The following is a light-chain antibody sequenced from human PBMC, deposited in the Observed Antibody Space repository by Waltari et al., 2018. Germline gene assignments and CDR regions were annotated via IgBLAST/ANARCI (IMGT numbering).Light chain of an antibody. Sequence: QSVLTQPPSASETPGQRVIISCSGSISNLGSNYLYWYQQLPGTAPKLLIYRNNQRPPGVPDRFSGPKSGTSASLAISGLRSEDEGVYYCFSYAGSNNLVFGGGTKLTVL. V-gene: IGLV1-47*01. CDR1: ISNLGSNY. J-gene: IGLJ2*01. CDR2: RNN. CDR3: FSYAGSNNLV.